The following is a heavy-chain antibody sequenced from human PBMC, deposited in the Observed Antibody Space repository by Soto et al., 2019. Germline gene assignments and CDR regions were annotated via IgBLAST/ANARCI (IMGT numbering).Heavy chain of an antibody. CDR3: AKGGRQWLVTSDFNY. V-gene: IGHV3-30*18. D-gene: IGHD6-19*01. Sequence: VQLVESGGGVVQPGRSLRLSCAASGFTFSYYAIHWVRQAPGKGLEWVAVVSHDGRNTHYADSVKGRFTISRARSENAVSLEMTSLRAEDTAVYYCAKGGRQWLVTSDFNYWGQGALVTVSS. CDR1: GFTFSYYA. J-gene: IGHJ4*02. CDR2: VSHDGRNT.